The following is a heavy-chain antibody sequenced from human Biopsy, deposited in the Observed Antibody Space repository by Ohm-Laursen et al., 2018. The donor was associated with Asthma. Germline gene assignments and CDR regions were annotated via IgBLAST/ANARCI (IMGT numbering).Heavy chain of an antibody. CDR1: GFNFGNYA. CDR3: ARDVDLRSVY. D-gene: IGHD2-15*01. Sequence: SLRLSCTASGFNFGNYAMAWVRQAPGKGLEWVSTISGSSIIIHYGGSVKGRFTISRDNSKNTMYLVMNSLRPEDTAVYYCARDVDLRSVYWGQGTLVTVSS. CDR2: ISGSSIII. J-gene: IGHJ4*02. V-gene: IGHV3-23*01.